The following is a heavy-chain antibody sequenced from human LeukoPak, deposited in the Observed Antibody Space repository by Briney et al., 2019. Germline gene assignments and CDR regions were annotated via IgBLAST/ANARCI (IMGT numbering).Heavy chain of an antibody. J-gene: IGHJ3*01. CDR2: MNFNSGKT. CDR1: ENTFTDYD. V-gene: IGHV1-8*03. Sequence: ASVKVSCTTSENTFTDYDINWVRQATGQGLEWMGWMNFNSGKTGYVQRFQGRVTITRNTSISTAYMELSSLRSEDTAVYYCARVRYDYVWGGPPAFDLWGQGTMVTVSS. CDR3: ARVRYDYVWGGPPAFDL. D-gene: IGHD3-16*01.